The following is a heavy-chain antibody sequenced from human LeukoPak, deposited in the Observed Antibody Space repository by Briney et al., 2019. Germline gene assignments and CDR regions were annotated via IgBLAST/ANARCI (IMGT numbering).Heavy chain of an antibody. CDR3: ARGSGGYDFWSGYYRPYNWFDP. J-gene: IGHJ5*02. Sequence: KPSETLSLTCAVYGGSFSGYYWSWIRQPPGKGLEWIGEINHSGSTNYNPSPKSRVTISVDTSKNQFSLKLSSVTAADTAVYYCARGSGGYDFWSGYYRPYNWFDPWGQGTLVTVSS. CDR1: GGSFSGYY. V-gene: IGHV4-34*01. D-gene: IGHD3-3*01. CDR2: INHSGST.